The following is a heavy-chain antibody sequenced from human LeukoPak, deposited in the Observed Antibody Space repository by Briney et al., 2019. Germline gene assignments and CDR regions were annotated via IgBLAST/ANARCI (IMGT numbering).Heavy chain of an antibody. D-gene: IGHD3-9*01. J-gene: IGHJ3*02. V-gene: IGHV3-21*01. CDR1: GFTFDTYN. Sequence: PGGSLRLSCAASGFTFDTYNFNWVRQAPGKGLEWVSSISSSSSYIYYADSVKGRFTISRDNAKNSLYLQMNSLRAEDTAVYYCARGGLTGYYTDGAAFDIWGQGTTVTVSS. CDR2: ISSSSSYI. CDR3: ARGGLTGYYTDGAAFDI.